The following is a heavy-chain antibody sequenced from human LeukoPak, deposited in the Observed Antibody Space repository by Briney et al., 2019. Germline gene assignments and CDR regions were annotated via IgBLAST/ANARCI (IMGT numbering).Heavy chain of an antibody. CDR2: ISSGSSTI. J-gene: IGHJ3*02. D-gene: IGHD3-22*01. CDR1: GFTFSGYS. CDR3: ARGANYYYDSSGLDAFDI. Sequence: GGSLRLSCAASGFTFSGYSMNWVRQAPGKGLEWVSYISSGSSTINYADSVKGRFTISRDNAKNSLYLQMNSLRAEDTAVYYCARGANYYYDSSGLDAFDIWGQGTMVTVSS. V-gene: IGHV3-48*04.